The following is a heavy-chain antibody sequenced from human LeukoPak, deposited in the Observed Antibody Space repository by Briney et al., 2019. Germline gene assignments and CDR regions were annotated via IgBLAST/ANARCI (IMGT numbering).Heavy chain of an antibody. CDR1: GGSISSYY. J-gene: IGHJ6*03. CDR2: IYYSGST. D-gene: IGHD4-23*01. V-gene: IGHV4-59*01. CDR3: ARVKSTVDYYYYYYMDV. Sequence: SETLSLTCTVSGGSISSYYWSWIRQPPGKGLEWIGYIYYSGSTNYNPSLKSRVTISVDTSKNQFSLKLSSVTAADTAVYYCARVKSTVDYYYYYYMDVWGKGTTVTVSS.